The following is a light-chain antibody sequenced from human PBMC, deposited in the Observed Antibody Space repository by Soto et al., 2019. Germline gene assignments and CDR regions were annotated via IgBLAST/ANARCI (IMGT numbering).Light chain of an antibody. CDR3: CSYGPSTSFV. V-gene: IGLV2-8*01. Sequence: QSALTQPPSASGSPGQSVTISCTGTSSDVGGYNYVSWYQQHPGKTPKPMIYEVTKRPSGVPDRFSGSKSGNTASLTVSGLQAEDEADYFCCSYGPSTSFVFGGGTKLTVL. CDR2: EVT. CDR1: SSDVGGYNY. J-gene: IGLJ2*01.